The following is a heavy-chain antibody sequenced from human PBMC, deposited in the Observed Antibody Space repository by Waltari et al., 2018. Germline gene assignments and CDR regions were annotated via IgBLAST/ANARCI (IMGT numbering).Heavy chain of an antibody. D-gene: IGHD6-13*01. CDR2: ISTDGRGT. V-gene: IGHV3-7*01. CDR3: AIGGVETSWYWRY. J-gene: IGHJ4*02. CDR1: GFTFSSSW. Sequence: EVQVVESGGGLVQPGGSLRLSCAASGFTFSSSWVTWVRQAPGKGLRLVANISTDGRGTYYVDSGKGRFTISRDNTKNSLYLQMSSLRAEDTAVYYCAIGGVETSWYWRYWGQGTLVTVSS.